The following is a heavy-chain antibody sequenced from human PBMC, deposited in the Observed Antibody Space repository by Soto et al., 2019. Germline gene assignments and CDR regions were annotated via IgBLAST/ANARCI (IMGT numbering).Heavy chain of an antibody. CDR2: ISAYNGNT. Sequence: QVQLVQSGAEVKKPGVSVKVSCKASGYTFTSYGSSWVRQAPGQGLEWMGWISAYNGNTNYAQKLQGRVTMTTDTSTSTAYMELRSLRSDDTAVYYCARVADIVATITGWYFDLWGRGTLVTVSS. V-gene: IGHV1-18*01. J-gene: IGHJ2*01. D-gene: IGHD5-12*01. CDR3: ARVADIVATITGWYFDL. CDR1: GYTFTSYG.